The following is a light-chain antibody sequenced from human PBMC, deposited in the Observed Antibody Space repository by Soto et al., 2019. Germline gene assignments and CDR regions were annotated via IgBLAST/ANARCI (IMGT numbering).Light chain of an antibody. CDR3: QYYDTLRT. Sequence: GDRVTITCRASQSISSWLAWYQQKPGKAPKLLIYDASSLESGVPSRFSGSGSGTDFTLTISRLEPEDVAVYYCQYYDTLRTFGQGTKVDIK. J-gene: IGKJ1*01. CDR1: QSISSW. CDR2: DAS. V-gene: IGKV1-5*01.